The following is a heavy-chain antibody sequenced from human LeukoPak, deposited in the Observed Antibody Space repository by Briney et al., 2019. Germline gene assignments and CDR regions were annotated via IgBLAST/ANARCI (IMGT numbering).Heavy chain of an antibody. J-gene: IGHJ4*02. Sequence: GGSLRLSCAASGFTFSTYSMNWVRQAPGKGLEWVSSISSSSSYIYYADSVKGRFTISRDNAKNSLYLQMNSLRAEDTAVYYCARAPNHQYSYGYYFDYWGQGTLVTVSS. D-gene: IGHD5-18*01. CDR1: GFTFSTYS. CDR3: ARAPNHQYSYGYYFDY. V-gene: IGHV3-21*01. CDR2: ISSSSSYI.